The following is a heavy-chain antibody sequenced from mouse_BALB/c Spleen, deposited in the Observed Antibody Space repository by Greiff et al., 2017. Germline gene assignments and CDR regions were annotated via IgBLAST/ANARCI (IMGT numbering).Heavy chain of an antibody. D-gene: IGHD1-1*01. CDR2: ISSGGST. Sequence: EVMLVESGGGLVKPGGSLKLSCAASGFTFSSYAMSWVRQTPEKRLEWVASISSGGSTYYPDSVKGRFTISRDNARNILYLQMSSLRSEDTAMYYCARGRYYGSSYEYYAMDYWGQGTSVTVSS. CDR1: GFTFSSYA. V-gene: IGHV5-6-5*01. J-gene: IGHJ4*01. CDR3: ARGRYYGSSYEYYAMDY.